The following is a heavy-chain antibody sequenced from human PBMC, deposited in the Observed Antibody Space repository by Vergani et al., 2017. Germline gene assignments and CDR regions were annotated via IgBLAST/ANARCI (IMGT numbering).Heavy chain of an antibody. CDR2: VSFRGDT. CDR3: GRSRIYYGAGSPDC. J-gene: IGHJ4*02. D-gene: IGHD3-10*01. CDR1: GGPMSGYY. V-gene: IGHV4-59*01. Sequence: QVRLQESGPGLVKPSETLSLTCSVSGGPMSGYYWSWIRQPPGKGLEWMGYVSFRGDTLYDPSVKGRMTISLNTSSNQVSLYLTSVTAADTAVYYCGRSRIYYGAGSPDCWGQGTLVTVSS.